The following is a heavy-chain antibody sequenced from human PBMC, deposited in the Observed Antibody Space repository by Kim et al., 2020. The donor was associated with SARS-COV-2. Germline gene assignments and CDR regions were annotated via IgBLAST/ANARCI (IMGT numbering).Heavy chain of an antibody. CDR3: SVGSGWYVDY. Sequence: GGSLRLSCAASGFTFSSYGMHWVRQAPGKGLEWVAVISYDGSNKYYADSVKGRFTISRDNSKNTLYLQMNSLRAEDTAVYYCSVGSGWYVDYWGQGTPVTVSS. D-gene: IGHD6-19*01. CDR1: GFTFSSYG. CDR2: ISYDGSNK. J-gene: IGHJ4*03. V-gene: IGHV3-30*03.